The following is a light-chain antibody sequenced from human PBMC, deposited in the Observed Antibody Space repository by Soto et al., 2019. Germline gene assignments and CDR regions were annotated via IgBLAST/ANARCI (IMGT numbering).Light chain of an antibody. V-gene: IGKV3-20*01. CDR2: GAS. Sequence: EIVLTQSPGTLSLSPGERATLSCRASQSVTSSYLAWYQQKPGQAPRLLLYGASSMATGIPDRFSGSGSGTDFTLTISRLEPEDFAVYYCQQYGSSPLTFGGGTKVEIQ. CDR1: QSVTSSY. J-gene: IGKJ4*01. CDR3: QQYGSSPLT.